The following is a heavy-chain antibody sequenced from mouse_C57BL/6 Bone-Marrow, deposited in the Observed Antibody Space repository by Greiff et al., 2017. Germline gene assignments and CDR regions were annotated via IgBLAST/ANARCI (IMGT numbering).Heavy chain of an antibody. D-gene: IGHD1-1*01. CDR1: GFTFSDYY. CDR2: INYDGSST. CDR3: AREVGGYFDV. Sequence: EVKLVESEGGLVQPGSSMKLSCTASGFTFSDYYMAWVRQVPEKGLEWVANINYDGSSTYYLDSLKSRFIISRDNAKNILYLQMSSLKSEDTATYYCAREVGGYFDVWGTGTTVTVSS. J-gene: IGHJ1*03. V-gene: IGHV5-16*01.